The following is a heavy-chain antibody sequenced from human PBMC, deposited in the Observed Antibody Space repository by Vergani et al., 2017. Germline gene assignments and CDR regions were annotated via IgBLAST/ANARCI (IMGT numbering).Heavy chain of an antibody. CDR3: ARGWLSDGSGSYYDY. D-gene: IGHD3-10*01. CDR2: INPSGGST. Sequence: QVQLVQSGAEVKKPGASVKVSCKASGYTSTSYYMHWVRQAPGQGLEWMGIINPSGGSTSYAQKFQGRVTMTRDTSTSTVYMELSSLRSEDTAVYYCARGWLSDGSGSYYDYWGQGTLVTVSS. CDR1: GYTSTSYY. J-gene: IGHJ4*02. V-gene: IGHV1-46*01.